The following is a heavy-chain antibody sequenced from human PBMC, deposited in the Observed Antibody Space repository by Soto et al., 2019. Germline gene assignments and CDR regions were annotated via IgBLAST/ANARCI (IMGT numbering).Heavy chain of an antibody. Sequence: PGGSLRLSCAASGFTFSSYWMHWVRQAPGKGLEWIGEIYHSGSTNYNPSLKSRVIISVDKSKNQFSLKLSSVTDADTAVYYCARGERQQQRDYWGQGT. D-gene: IGHD6-13*01. J-gene: IGHJ4*02. CDR2: IYHSGST. CDR3: ARGERQQQRDY. CDR1: GFTFSSYW. V-gene: IGHV4-4*02.